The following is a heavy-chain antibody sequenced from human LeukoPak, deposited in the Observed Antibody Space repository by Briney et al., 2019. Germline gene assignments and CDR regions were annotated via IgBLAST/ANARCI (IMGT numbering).Heavy chain of an antibody. CDR1: SSSSYY. Sequence: SSSSYYWGWIRQPPGKGLEWVSAISGSGGSTYYTDSVKGRFTISRDNSKNTLYLQMNSLRAEDTAVYHCAKDLIPGNYWGQGTLVTVSS. CDR3: AKDLIPGNY. J-gene: IGHJ4*02. CDR2: ISGSGGST. V-gene: IGHV3-23*01. D-gene: IGHD3-10*01.